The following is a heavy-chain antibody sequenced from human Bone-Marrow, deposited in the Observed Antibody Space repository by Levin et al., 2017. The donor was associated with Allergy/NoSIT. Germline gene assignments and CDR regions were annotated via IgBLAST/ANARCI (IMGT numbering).Heavy chain of an antibody. CDR2: ISGSGDRI. J-gene: IGHJ6*02. Sequence: SCADSGFTFRNSAMSWVRQAPGKGLEWVSVISGSGDRIHYADSVKGRFTISRDNFKNTLYLQMNTLRAEDTAVYYCAKDRPDTADYNGLNVWGQGTTVIVSS. D-gene: IGHD5-18*01. CDR3: AKDRPDTADYNGLNV. CDR1: GFTFRNSA. V-gene: IGHV3-23*01.